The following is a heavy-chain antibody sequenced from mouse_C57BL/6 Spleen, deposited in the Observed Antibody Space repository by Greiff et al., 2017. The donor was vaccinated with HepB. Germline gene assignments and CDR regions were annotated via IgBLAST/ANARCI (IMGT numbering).Heavy chain of an antibody. CDR3: ARLMGIHYDYDPYAMDY. CDR2: ILPGSGST. CDR1: GYTFTGYW. D-gene: IGHD2-4*01. Sequence: QVQLQQSGAELMKPGASVKLSCKATGYTFTGYWIEWVKQRPGHGLEWIGEILPGSGSTNYNEKFKGKATFTADTSSNTAYMQLSSLTTEDSAIYYCARLMGIHYDYDPYAMDYWGQGTSVTVSS. J-gene: IGHJ4*01. V-gene: IGHV1-9*01.